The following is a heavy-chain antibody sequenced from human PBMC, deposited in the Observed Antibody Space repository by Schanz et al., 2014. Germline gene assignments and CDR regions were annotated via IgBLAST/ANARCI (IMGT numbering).Heavy chain of an antibody. J-gene: IGHJ5*02. CDR1: GITVNTSY. D-gene: IGHD6-13*01. CDR2: IYSSGTT. CDR3: ARDPPGIAAAGSGYS. V-gene: IGHV3-66*01. Sequence: EVQLVESGGGLVQPGGSLRLSCAASGITVNTSYMSWARQAPGKGLEWVALIYSSGTTKYADSVKGRFTISRDNSKNTLYLQMNSLRTKDTAVYYCARDPPGIAAAGSGYSWGQGTLVTVSS.